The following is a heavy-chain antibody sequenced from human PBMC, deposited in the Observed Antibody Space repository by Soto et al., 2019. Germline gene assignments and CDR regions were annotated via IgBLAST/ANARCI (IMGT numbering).Heavy chain of an antibody. V-gene: IGHV1-18*01. CDR3: AREYCSGGSCYSPVYYYYGMDV. D-gene: IGHD2-15*01. CDR2: ISAYNGNT. CDR1: GYTFTSYG. Sequence: VASVKVSCKASGYTFTSYGISWVRQAPGQGLEWMGWISAYNGNTNYAQKLQGRVTMTTDTSTSTAYMELRSLRSDDTAVYYCAREYCSGGSCYSPVYYYYGMDVWGQGTTVTVSS. J-gene: IGHJ6*02.